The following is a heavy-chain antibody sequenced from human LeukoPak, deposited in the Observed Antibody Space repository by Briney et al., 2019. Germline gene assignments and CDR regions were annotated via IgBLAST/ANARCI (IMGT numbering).Heavy chain of an antibody. Sequence: GSSVKVSCKASGGTFSSYAISWVRQAPGQGLEWMGGIIPIFGTANYAQKFQGRVTITTDESTSTAYMELSSLRSEDTAVYYCASLRVGYCSGGSCFQFGPWGQGTLVTVSS. V-gene: IGHV1-69*05. CDR1: GGTFSSYA. CDR2: IIPIFGTA. J-gene: IGHJ5*02. CDR3: ASLRVGYCSGGSCFQFGP. D-gene: IGHD2-15*01.